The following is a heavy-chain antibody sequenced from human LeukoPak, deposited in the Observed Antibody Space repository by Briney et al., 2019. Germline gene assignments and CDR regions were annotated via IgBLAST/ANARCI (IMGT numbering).Heavy chain of an antibody. V-gene: IGHV5-51*01. J-gene: IGHJ6*02. D-gene: IGHD5-24*01. CDR2: IYPGDSDI. CDR3: ARHRRGYTSYYYYGMDV. CDR1: GYTFTNYW. Sequence: GESLKISCWGSGYTFTNYWIGWVRQMPGKALEWMGIIYPGDSDIRYSPSFQGQVTISVDKSISTAYLQWSSLKASDTAKYYCARHRRGYTSYYYYGMDVWGQGTTVTVSS.